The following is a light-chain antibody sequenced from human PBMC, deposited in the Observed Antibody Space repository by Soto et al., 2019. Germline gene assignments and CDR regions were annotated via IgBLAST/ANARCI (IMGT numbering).Light chain of an antibody. CDR2: LGS. V-gene: IGKV2-28*01. Sequence: DIVMTQSPLSLPVTPGEPASISCRSSQSLLHSNGYNYLDWYLQKPGHSPQLLIYLGSNRASGVPDRFSGSGSGTDFTLKIRRVEAEDVGVYYCMQALQTPITFGPGTKVDMK. CDR3: MQALQTPIT. J-gene: IGKJ3*01. CDR1: QSLLHSNGYNY.